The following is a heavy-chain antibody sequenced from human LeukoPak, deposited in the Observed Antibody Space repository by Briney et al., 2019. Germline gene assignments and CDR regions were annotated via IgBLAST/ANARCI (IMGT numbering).Heavy chain of an antibody. CDR3: ARGRGTRASYFDY. Sequence: PSETLSLTCAVYGGSFSGYYWSWIRQPPGKGLEWIGEINHSGSTNYNPSLKSRVTISVDTSKNQFSLKLSSVTAADTAVYYCARGRGTRASYFDYWGQGTLVTVSS. CDR1: GGSFSGYY. V-gene: IGHV4-34*01. J-gene: IGHJ4*02. CDR2: INHSGST. D-gene: IGHD2-2*01.